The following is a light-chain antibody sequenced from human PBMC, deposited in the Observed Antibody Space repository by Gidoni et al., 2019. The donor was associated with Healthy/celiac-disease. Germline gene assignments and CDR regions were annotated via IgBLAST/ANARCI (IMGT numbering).Light chain of an antibody. CDR2: WAS. J-gene: IGKJ1*01. CDR1: QSVLYSSNHKNY. Sequence: DIVMTQSPDSLAVSLGERATINCKSSQSVLYSSNHKNYLAWYQQKPGQPPKLLIYWASTRESGVPDRFSGSGSGTDFTLPISSLQAEDVAVYYCQQNYSTPWTFGQGTKVEIK. CDR3: QQNYSTPWT. V-gene: IGKV4-1*01.